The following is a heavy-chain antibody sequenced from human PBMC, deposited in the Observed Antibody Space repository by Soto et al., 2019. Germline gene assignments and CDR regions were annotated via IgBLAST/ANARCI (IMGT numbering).Heavy chain of an antibody. Sequence: ASVKVSCKASGYTFTGYHMHWVRQAPGQGLEWMGWINPNSGGTNYAQKFQGRVTMTRDTSISTAYMEVSRLRSDDTAVYYCARDRLTVRPSLSGKYYYYGMDVWGKGTTVTVS. D-gene: IGHD3-10*01. CDR1: GYTFTGYH. J-gene: IGHJ6*04. CDR3: ARDRLTVRPSLSGKYYYYGMDV. CDR2: INPNSGGT. V-gene: IGHV1-2*02.